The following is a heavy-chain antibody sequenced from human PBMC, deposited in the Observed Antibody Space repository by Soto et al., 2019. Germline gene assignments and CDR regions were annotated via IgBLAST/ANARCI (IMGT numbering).Heavy chain of an antibody. V-gene: IGHV1-18*01. Sequence: ASVKVSCKASGYTFTSYGIHWVRQAPGQRLEWMGWINAANGNTNYAQKLQGRVTMTTDTSTSTAYMELRSLRSDDTAVYYCARGIAAAGKLNWFDPWGQGTLVTVSS. CDR1: GYTFTSYG. J-gene: IGHJ5*02. CDR3: ARGIAAAGKLNWFDP. D-gene: IGHD6-13*01. CDR2: INAANGNT.